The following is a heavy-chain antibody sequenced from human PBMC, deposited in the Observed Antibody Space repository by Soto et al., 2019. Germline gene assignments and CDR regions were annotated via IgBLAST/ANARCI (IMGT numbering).Heavy chain of an antibody. V-gene: IGHV3-7*01. CDR1: GFTFSSDW. D-gene: IGHD4-17*01. Sequence: GGSLRRSCAASGFTFSSDWLSWVRQALGKGLEWVANIKQDGSEKYYVDSVKGRFTISRDNAKNSLYLQMNSLRAEDTAVYYCARGDDYGDYYFDCWGQGTLVTVSS. CDR2: IKQDGSEK. J-gene: IGHJ4*02. CDR3: ARGDDYGDYYFDC.